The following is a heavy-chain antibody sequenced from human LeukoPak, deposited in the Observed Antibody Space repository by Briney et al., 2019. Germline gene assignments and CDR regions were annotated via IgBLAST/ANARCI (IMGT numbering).Heavy chain of an antibody. CDR1: GYAFTGYY. V-gene: IGHV1-2*02. CDR3: AREEVGAHRGFDY. J-gene: IGHJ4*02. CDR2: INPNSGGT. D-gene: IGHD1-26*01. Sequence: ASVKVSCKASGYAFTGYYMHWLRQAPGQGLEWMGWINPNSGGTNYAQKFQGRVTMTRDTSISTAYMELCRLRSEHTAVYYCAREEVGAHRGFDYSGQGTLVTVSS.